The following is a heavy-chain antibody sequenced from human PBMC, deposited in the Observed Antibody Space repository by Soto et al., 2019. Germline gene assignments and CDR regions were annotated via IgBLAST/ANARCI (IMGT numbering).Heavy chain of an antibody. V-gene: IGHV4-59*01. CDR1: GGSISSYY. J-gene: IGHJ6*02. Sequence: PSETLSLTCTVSGGSISSYYCSWIRQPPGKGLEWIGYIYYSGSTNYNPSLKSRVTISVDTSKNQFSLKLSSVTAADTAVYYCARSYGSGSYGDYYYGMDVWGQGTTVTVSS. D-gene: IGHD3-10*01. CDR2: IYYSGST. CDR3: ARSYGSGSYGDYYYGMDV.